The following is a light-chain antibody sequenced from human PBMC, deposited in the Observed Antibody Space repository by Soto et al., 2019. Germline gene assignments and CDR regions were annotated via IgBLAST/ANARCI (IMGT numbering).Light chain of an antibody. V-gene: IGKV1-17*01. J-gene: IGKJ2*01. CDR3: LQHNSYPHT. CDR1: QDIRND. CDR2: AAS. Sequence: DIQMTQSPSSLSASVGDRVTITCRASQDIRNDLGWYQQTPGRAPKRLIYAASSLQSGVPSRFSGSGSGTEFTLTISSLQPEDFATYYCLQHNSYPHTFGQGTKLEIK.